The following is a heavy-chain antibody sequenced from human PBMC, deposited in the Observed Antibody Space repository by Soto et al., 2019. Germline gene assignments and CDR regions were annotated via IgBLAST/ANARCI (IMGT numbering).Heavy chain of an antibody. CDR2: INHSGST. CDR1: GGSFSGYY. CDR3: ARVGGYYDFWSGYPYFDY. V-gene: IGHV4-34*01. J-gene: IGHJ4*02. D-gene: IGHD3-3*01. Sequence: SETLSLTCAVYGGSFSGYYWSWIRQPPGKGLEWIGEINHSGSTNYNPSLKSRVTISVDTSKNQFSLKLSSVTAADTAVYYCARVGGYYDFWSGYPYFDYWGQGTLVTAS.